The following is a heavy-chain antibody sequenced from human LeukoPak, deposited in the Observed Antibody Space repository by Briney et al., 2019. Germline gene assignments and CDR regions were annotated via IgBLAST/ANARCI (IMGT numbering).Heavy chain of an antibody. V-gene: IGHV3-66*01. CDR1: GYPFSGSD. D-gene: IGHD2-15*01. CDR3: ASDSYSPEYFQH. J-gene: IGHJ1*01. Sequence: SGGSLRLSCAASGYPFSGSDIHWVRQAPGKGLEWVSVIYSGGSTFYADSVKGRFTISRDNSKNTLYLQMNSLRAEDTAVYYCASDSYSPEYFQHWGQGTLVTVSS. CDR2: IYSGGST.